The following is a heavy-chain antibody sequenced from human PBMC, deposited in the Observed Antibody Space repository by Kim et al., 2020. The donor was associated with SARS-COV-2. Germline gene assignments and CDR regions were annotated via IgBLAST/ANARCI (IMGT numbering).Heavy chain of an antibody. J-gene: IGHJ4*02. V-gene: IGHV3-23*01. CDR1: GFTFNNYA. Sequence: GGSLRLSCAASGFTFNNYAMTWVRQAPGKRLEWVSSISGSGGTTYDADSVKGRFTISRDNSRNTLFLQMNNLRPDDTAMYYCAKDVGEGRIYFDHWGQGTLVTVSS. CDR3: AKDVGEGRIYFDH. CDR2: ISGSGGTT. D-gene: IGHD3-10*01.